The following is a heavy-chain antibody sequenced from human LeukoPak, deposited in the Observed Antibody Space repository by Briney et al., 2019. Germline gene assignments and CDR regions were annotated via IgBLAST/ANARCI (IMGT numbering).Heavy chain of an antibody. J-gene: IGHJ4*02. V-gene: IGHV3-33*01. D-gene: IGHD3-16*01. CDR3: ARDFGVTNYHFDY. CDR2: IWYDGSKK. CDR1: GFTFIDYG. Sequence: LSGGSLRLSCATSGFTFIDYGIHWVRQAPGKGLEWVAVIWYDGSKKYYGDSVKGRFTISRDDSKNTLYLQMNNLRAEDTAVYYCARDFGVTNYHFDYWGQGTLVTVSS.